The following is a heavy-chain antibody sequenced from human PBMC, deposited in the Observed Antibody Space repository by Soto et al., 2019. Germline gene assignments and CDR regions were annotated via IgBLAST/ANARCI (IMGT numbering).Heavy chain of an antibody. CDR1: GFTFSSYA. V-gene: IGHV3-23*01. CDR2: ISGSGGST. Sequence: PGGSLRLSCAASGFTFSSYAMSWVRQAPGKGLEWVSAISGSGGSTYYADSVKGRFTISRDNSKNTLYLQMNSLRAEDTAVYYCAKIGRITIFGVFMTPDAFDIWGQGTMVTV. J-gene: IGHJ3*02. CDR3: AKIGRITIFGVFMTPDAFDI. D-gene: IGHD3-3*01.